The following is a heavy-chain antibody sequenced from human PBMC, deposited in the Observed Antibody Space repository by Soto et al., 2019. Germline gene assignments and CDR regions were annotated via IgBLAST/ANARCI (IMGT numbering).Heavy chain of an antibody. J-gene: IGHJ6*02. D-gene: IGHD6-13*01. CDR3: AGGIAAAGFYYYYGMDV. V-gene: IGHV3-21*01. Sequence: GSLRLSCAASGFTFSSYSMNWVRQAPGKGLEWVSSISSSSSYIYYADSVKGRFTISRDNAKNSLYLQMNSLRAEDTAVYYCAGGIAAAGFYYYYGMDVWGQGTTVTV. CDR1: GFTFSSYS. CDR2: ISSSSSYI.